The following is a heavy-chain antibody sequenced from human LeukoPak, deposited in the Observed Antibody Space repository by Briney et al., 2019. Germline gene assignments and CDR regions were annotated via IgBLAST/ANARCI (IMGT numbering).Heavy chain of an antibody. CDR3: ARVAARYYYYGMDV. CDR1: GGSFSGYY. V-gene: IGHV4-34*01. CDR2: INHSGST. D-gene: IGHD6-6*01. J-gene: IGHJ6*02. Sequence: SETLSLTCAVYGGSFSGYYWSWTRQPPGKGLEWIGEINHSGSTNYNPSLKSRVTISVDTSKNQFSLKLSSVTAADTAVYYCARVAARYYYYGMDVWGQGTTVTVSS.